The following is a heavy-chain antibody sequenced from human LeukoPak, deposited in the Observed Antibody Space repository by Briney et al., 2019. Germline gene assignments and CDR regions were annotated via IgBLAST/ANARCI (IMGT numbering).Heavy chain of an antibody. CDR3: AGGDIAAAGTMVLRY. J-gene: IGHJ4*02. D-gene: IGHD6-13*01. Sequence: GGSLRLSCAASGFTFDDYAMHWVRNAPGKGLEWVSGISWNSGSIGYADSGKGRFTISRDNAKNSLYLQMNSLRAEDMALYYCAGGDIAAAGTMVLRYRGQGTLVTVSS. CDR2: ISWNSGSI. V-gene: IGHV3-9*03. CDR1: GFTFDDYA.